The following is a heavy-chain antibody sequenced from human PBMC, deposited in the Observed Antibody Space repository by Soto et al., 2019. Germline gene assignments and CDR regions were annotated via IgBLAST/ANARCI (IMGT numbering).Heavy chain of an antibody. CDR2: INHSGST. CDR1: GGSFSGYY. J-gene: IGHJ4*02. V-gene: IGHV4-34*01. CDR3: ARVAREYSSSWMGY. Sequence: SETLSLTCAVYGGSFSGYYWSWIRQPPGKGLEWIGEINHSGSTNYNPSLKSRVTISVDTSKNQFSLKLSSVTAADTAVYYCARVAREYSSSWMGYWGQGTLVTVSS. D-gene: IGHD6-13*01.